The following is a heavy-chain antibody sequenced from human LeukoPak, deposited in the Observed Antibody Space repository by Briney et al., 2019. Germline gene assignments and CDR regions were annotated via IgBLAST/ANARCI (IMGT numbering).Heavy chain of an antibody. V-gene: IGHV1-8*01. CDR1: GYTFTSYD. CDR2: MNPNSGNT. Sequence: ASVKVSCKVSGYTFTSYDINWVRQATGQGLEWMGWMNPNSGNTGYAQKFQGRVTMTRNTSISTAYMELSSLRSEDTAVYYCARGVLRNYEGWFDPWGQGTLVTVSS. D-gene: IGHD1-7*01. J-gene: IGHJ5*02. CDR3: ARGVLRNYEGWFDP.